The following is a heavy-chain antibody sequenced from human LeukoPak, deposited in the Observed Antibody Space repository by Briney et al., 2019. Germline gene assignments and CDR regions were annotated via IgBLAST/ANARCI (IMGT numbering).Heavy chain of an antibody. D-gene: IGHD1-26*01. Sequence: PSETLSLTCTVSGVSITNYYWAWIRQPAGKGLEWIGRMYISGSTNYNPSLKSRVSISIDKTKNQFSLKLRSVTAADKAIYYCARDYLVGAPLDSWGQGTLVTVSS. J-gene: IGHJ4*02. CDR2: MYISGST. V-gene: IGHV4-4*07. CDR3: ARDYLVGAPLDS. CDR1: GVSITNYY.